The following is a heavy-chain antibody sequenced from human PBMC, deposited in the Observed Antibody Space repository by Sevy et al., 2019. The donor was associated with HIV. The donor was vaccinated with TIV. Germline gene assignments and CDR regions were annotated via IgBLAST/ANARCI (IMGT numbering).Heavy chain of an antibody. CDR1: GFTFRTYA. V-gene: IGHV3-23*01. D-gene: IGHD3-22*01. CDR2: ISGSGGDT. Sequence: GGSLRLSCAASGFTFRTYAMSWVRQAPGKGLEWVSDISGSGGDTNYADSVKGRFTISRDNSKTTSYLQMSSLRAEDTAVYYCAKDAYYYDGSGYSMSQGYYGMDVWGQGTTVTVSS. CDR3: AKDAYYYDGSGYSMSQGYYGMDV. J-gene: IGHJ6*02.